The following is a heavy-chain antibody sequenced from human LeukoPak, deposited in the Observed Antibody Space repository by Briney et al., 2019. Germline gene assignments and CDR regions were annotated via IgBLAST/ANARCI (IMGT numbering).Heavy chain of an antibody. Sequence: GSSVKVSCKASGGTFSSYAISWVRQAPGQGLEWMGGIIPIFGTANYAQKFQGRVTITADESTSTAYMELSSLRSEDTAVYYCARSPKTYYYDSSGYGFDYFDYWGQGTLVTVSS. CDR1: GGTFSSYA. CDR3: ARSPKTYYYDSSGYGFDYFDY. V-gene: IGHV1-69*01. D-gene: IGHD3-22*01. J-gene: IGHJ4*02. CDR2: IIPIFGTA.